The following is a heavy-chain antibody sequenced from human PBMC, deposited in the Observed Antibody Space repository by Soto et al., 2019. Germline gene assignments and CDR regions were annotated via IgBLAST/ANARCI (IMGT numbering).Heavy chain of an antibody. V-gene: IGHV3-23*01. CDR3: AKESSYSSSWSPFDY. J-gene: IGHJ4*02. D-gene: IGHD6-13*01. CDR2: TSGSGGST. CDR1: GFTFSSYA. Sequence: PGGSLRLSCAASGFTFSSYAMSWVRQAPGKGLEWVSATSGSGGSTYYADSVKGRFTISRDNSKNTLYLQMNSLRAEDTAVYYCAKESSYSSSWSPFDYWGQGTQVTVSS.